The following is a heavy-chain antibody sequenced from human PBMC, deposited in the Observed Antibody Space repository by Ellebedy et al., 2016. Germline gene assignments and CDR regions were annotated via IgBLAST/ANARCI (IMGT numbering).Heavy chain of an antibody. V-gene: IGHV4-61*03. Sequence: SETLSLXCTVSGGSVRNGNSHWSWIRQPPGKGLEWIGYIYYSGIVYYNPSLKSRVTLSVDTSQNLFSLKLDSVTAPDTAVYYCARIGYGSGSNRYFDYWGQGTLVTVSS. CDR1: GGSVRNGNSH. D-gene: IGHD3-10*01. CDR3: ARIGYGSGSNRYFDY. J-gene: IGHJ4*02. CDR2: IYYSGIV.